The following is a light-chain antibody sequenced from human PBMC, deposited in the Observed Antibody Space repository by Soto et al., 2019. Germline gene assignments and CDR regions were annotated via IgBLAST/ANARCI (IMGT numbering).Light chain of an antibody. CDR1: QSVSSN. Sequence: EIVMTQSPATLSVSPGERATLSCRARQSVSSNLAWYQQKPGQAPRLLVYGASTKATDMPGRFSGRGSGTEFTLTINNLQSEDFAVYYCQQYRNWPRTFGQGTKVDIK. J-gene: IGKJ1*01. CDR2: GAS. CDR3: QQYRNWPRT. V-gene: IGKV3-15*01.